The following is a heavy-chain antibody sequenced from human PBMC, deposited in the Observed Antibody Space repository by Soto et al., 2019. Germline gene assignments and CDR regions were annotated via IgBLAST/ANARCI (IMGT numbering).Heavy chain of an antibody. V-gene: IGHV3-48*03. J-gene: IGHJ3*01. D-gene: IGHD2-2*01. CDR2: IHPGGQPI. CDR1: GFTFSSSE. CDR3: ARRGSS. Sequence: PGGSLRLSCAACGFTFSSSEMYWVRQAPGKGLEWVSYIHPGGQPIFYADSVKGRFTISRDNAKKSLYLQMNSLRVEDTAVYYCARRGSSWGQGTMVTVSS.